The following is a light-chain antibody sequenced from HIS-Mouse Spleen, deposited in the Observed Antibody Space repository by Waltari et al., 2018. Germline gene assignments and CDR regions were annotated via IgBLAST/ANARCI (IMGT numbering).Light chain of an antibody. J-gene: IGKJ3*01. CDR1: QGISSY. Sequence: AIRTTQSPSSFSASTGDRVTITCRASQGISSYLAWYQQKPGKAPKLLIYAASTLQSGVPSRFSGSGSGTDFTLTISCLQSEDFATYYCQQYYSYRFTFGPGTKVDIK. V-gene: IGKV1-8*01. CDR2: AAS. CDR3: QQYYSYRFT.